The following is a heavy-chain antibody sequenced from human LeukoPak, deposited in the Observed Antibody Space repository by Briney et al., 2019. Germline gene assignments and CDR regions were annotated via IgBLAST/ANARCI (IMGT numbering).Heavy chain of an antibody. CDR2: ISYDGTNE. V-gene: IGHV3-30-3*01. CDR3: ARGTSPFDP. CDR1: GFTFSNYA. Sequence: PGRSLRLSCAASGFTFSNYALQWVRQAPGKGLEWMAVISYDGTNEYYADSVQGRFTISRDNAKNSLYLQMNSLRDEDTAVYYCARGTSPFDPWGRGTLVTVSS. J-gene: IGHJ5*02.